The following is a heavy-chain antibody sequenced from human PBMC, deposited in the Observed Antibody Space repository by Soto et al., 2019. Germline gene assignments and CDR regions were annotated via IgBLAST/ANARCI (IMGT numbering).Heavy chain of an antibody. V-gene: IGHV3-53*04. CDR2: ICSGGST. CDR1: GFTVSSNY. CDR3: ARDPYYDSSGYLASHGMDV. J-gene: IGHJ6*02. Sequence: EVQLVESGGGLVQPGGSLRLSCAASGFTVSSNYMSWVRQAPGKGLEWVSVICSGGSTYYADSVKGRFTISRHNSKKTLYLQMNSLRAEDTAVYYCARDPYYDSSGYLASHGMDVWGQGTTVTVSS. D-gene: IGHD3-22*01.